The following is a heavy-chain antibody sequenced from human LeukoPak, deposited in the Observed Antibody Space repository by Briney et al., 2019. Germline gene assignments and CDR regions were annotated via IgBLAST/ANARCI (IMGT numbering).Heavy chain of an antibody. D-gene: IGHD1-14*01. CDR1: GGSFSGYY. Sequence: SETLSLTCAVYGGSFSGYYWSWIRQPPGKGLEWIGEINHSGSTNYNPSLKSRVTISVDTSKNQFSLKLSSVTAADTALYYCARGANRLDSWGRGTLVTVSS. CDR3: ARGANRLDS. V-gene: IGHV4-34*01. J-gene: IGHJ4*02. CDR2: INHSGST.